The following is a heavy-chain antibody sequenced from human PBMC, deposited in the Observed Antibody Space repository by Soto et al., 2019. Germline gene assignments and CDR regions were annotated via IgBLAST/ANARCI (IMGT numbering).Heavy chain of an antibody. Sequence: GGSLRLSCAASGFTFSSYGMSWVRQAPGKGLEWVSSVSGLGGSTYYADPVKGRFTISRDNSKNTLYLQMNTLRAEDTAIYYCAKIVTGAGIGYWGQGTLVTGSS. V-gene: IGHV3-23*01. CDR3: AKIVTGAGIGY. J-gene: IGHJ4*02. CDR1: GFTFSSYG. CDR2: VSGLGGST. D-gene: IGHD6-13*01.